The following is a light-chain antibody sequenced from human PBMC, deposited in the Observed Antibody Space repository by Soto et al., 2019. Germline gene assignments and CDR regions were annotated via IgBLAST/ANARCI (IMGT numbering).Light chain of an antibody. Sequence: QSVLTQPPSASGTPGQRVTISCSGSNSNIRSNTVNWYQQLPGTAPKLLIYSNNQRPSGVPDRFSGSKSGSSASLAISGLQSEDEADYYCAAWDDSLNGVVFGGGTKLTVL. CDR1: NSNIRSNT. J-gene: IGLJ2*01. CDR3: AAWDDSLNGVV. CDR2: SNN. V-gene: IGLV1-44*01.